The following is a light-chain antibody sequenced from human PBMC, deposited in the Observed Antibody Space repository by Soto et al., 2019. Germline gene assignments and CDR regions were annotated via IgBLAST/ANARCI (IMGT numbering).Light chain of an antibody. CDR1: TGAVTTGHY. Sequence: QAVVTQEPSLTVSPGGTVTLTCGSNTGAVTTGHYPYWFQQKPGQAPRTLIYDTNNKHSWTPARFSGSLLGGKAALTPSGAQPEDEADYYCLLSYRGVGVFGGGTKLTVL. CDR3: LLSYRGVGV. V-gene: IGLV7-46*01. J-gene: IGLJ2*01. CDR2: DTN.